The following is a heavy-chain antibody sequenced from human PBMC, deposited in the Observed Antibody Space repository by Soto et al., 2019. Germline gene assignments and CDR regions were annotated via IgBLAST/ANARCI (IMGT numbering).Heavy chain of an antibody. J-gene: IGHJ4*02. D-gene: IGHD3-22*01. V-gene: IGHV3-74*01. CDR2: IKSDGSGT. CDR3: ARGDGDYYDGNGYLGRH. Sequence: EVQLVESGGGLVQPGGSLRLSCAASGFTFSSYWMHWVRQAPGKGLVWVSRIKSDGSGTYYTDSVKGRLTISRDNAKTTRYLQMNSLRAEDTAVYYCARGDGDYYDGNGYLGRHWGQGTLVTVSS. CDR1: GFTFSSYW.